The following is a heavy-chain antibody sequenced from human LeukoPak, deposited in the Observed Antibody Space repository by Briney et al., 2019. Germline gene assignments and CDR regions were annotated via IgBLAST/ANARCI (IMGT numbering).Heavy chain of an antibody. CDR1: GIAFSDPF. CDR2: ISPDGSGS. CDR3: ARDFSYRQFDY. D-gene: IGHD2/OR15-2a*01. V-gene: IGHV3-7*01. J-gene: IGHJ4*02. Sequence: PGGSLRLSCAASGIAFSDPFMAWVRQAPGKGLEWVAEISPDGSGSSYVDSVAGRLTISRDNSKNALCLQMNSLRVEETAVYYCARDFSYRQFDYWGLGTLVTVSS.